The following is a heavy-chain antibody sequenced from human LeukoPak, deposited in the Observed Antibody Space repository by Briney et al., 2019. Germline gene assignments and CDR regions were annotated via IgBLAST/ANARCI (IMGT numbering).Heavy chain of an antibody. V-gene: IGHV3-13*01. D-gene: IGHD6-25*01. J-gene: IGHJ3*02. CDR1: GFTFSGYD. CDR3: ARAHVAAGLAFDI. Sequence: GGSLRLSCAASGFTFSGYDMHWLRQVTGKGLEWVSGIGIPGDTYYAGSVKGRFTISRENAKNSFYLQMNSLSAGDTAVYYCARAHVAAGLAFDIWGQGTMVTFSS. CDR2: IGIPGDT.